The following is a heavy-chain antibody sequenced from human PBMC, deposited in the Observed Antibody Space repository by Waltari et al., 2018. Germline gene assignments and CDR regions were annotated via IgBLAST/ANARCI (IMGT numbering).Heavy chain of an antibody. J-gene: IGHJ4*02. V-gene: IGHV3-74*01. D-gene: IGHD5-18*01. CDR3: ARKGGRGYPYGPFYYDF. CDR2: INIDGGFI. CDR1: GFTFGAYW. Sequence: EVQLVESGGGLIQPGGSLRLSCAASGFTFGAYWMHWVRQAPGKGLEWISRINIDGGFISYADSVKGRFTISRDNAKNTVSLQLNSLRVDDTGVYYCARKGGRGYPYGPFYYDFWGQGTLVTVSS.